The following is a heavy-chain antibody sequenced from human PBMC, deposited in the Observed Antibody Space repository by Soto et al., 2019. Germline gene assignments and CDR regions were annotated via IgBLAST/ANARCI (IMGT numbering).Heavy chain of an antibody. CDR3: ARDGATMGSYYLDY. V-gene: IGHV1-46*01. J-gene: IGHJ4*02. D-gene: IGHD5-12*01. CDR1: GNSFTNYY. Sequence: QMQLVQSGAEVKKPGASVKVSCKASGNSFTNYYMHWVRQAPGQGLEWMGIINPSGGTTRYARKFQGRITTTSDTSTSTVYMEVSSLSSEDTAVYYCARDGATMGSYYLDYWGQGTLVTVSS. CDR2: INPSGGTT.